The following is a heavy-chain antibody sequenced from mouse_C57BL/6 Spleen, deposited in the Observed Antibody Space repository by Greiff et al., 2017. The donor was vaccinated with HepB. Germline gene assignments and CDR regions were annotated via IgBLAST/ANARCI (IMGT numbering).Heavy chain of an antibody. CDR1: GYTFTDYY. V-gene: IGHV1-26*01. CDR2: INPNNGGT. J-gene: IGHJ2*01. Sequence: VQLQQSGPELVKPGASVKISCKASGYTFTDYYMNWVKQSHGKSLEWIGDINPNNGGTSYNQKFKGKATLTVDKSSSTAYMELRSLTSEDSAVYYCARDVYSNYPYYFDYWGQGTTLTVSS. D-gene: IGHD2-5*01. CDR3: ARDVYSNYPYYFDY.